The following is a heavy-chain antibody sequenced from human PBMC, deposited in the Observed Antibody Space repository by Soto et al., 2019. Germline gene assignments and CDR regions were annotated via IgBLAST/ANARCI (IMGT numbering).Heavy chain of an antibody. D-gene: IGHD2-21*01. J-gene: IGHJ4*02. CDR1: GTSIIAYY. CDR3: ARDPELHGLDY. CDR2: ISYRGST. Sequence: SETLSLTCNVSGTSIIAYYWTWIRQPPGKALEWIGYISYRGSTKYNPSLKSRVAISLDTSRNQFSLKLTPVTASVTAIYFCARDPELHGLDYWGQGTLVTVSS. V-gene: IGHV4-59*01.